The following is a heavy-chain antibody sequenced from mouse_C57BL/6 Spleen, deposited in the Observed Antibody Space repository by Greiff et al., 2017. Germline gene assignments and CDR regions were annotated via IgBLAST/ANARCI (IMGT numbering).Heavy chain of an antibody. J-gene: IGHJ2*01. CDR2: IYPGSGST. D-gene: IGHD2-3*01. CDR1: GYTFTGYW. V-gene: IGHV1-9*01. CDR3: TRVDGYYGGY. Sequence: QVQLQQSGAELMKPGASVKLSCKATGYTFTGYWIEWVKQRPGHGLEWIGEIYPGSGSTNSNEQFQGKATFTEDQSSNTSYMQLSSLTTEDSAIYYCTRVDGYYGGYWGQGTTLTVSS.